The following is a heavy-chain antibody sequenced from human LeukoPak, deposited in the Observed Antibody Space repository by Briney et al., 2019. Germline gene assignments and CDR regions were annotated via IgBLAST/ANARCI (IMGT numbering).Heavy chain of an antibody. Sequence: PSETLSLTCTVSGGSISSYYWGWIRQPPGKGLEWIGSIYYSGSTYYNPSLKSRVTISVDTSKNQFSLKLSSVTAADTAVYYCARLGRYYDSSGYSYWGQGTLVTVSS. CDR2: IYYSGST. D-gene: IGHD3-22*01. CDR1: GGSISSYY. J-gene: IGHJ4*02. V-gene: IGHV4-39*01. CDR3: ARLGRYYDSSGYSY.